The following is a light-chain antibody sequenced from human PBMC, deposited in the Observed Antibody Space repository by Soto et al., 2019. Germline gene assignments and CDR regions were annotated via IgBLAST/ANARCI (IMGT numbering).Light chain of an antibody. V-gene: IGLV2-11*01. CDR1: SSDVGNYNY. J-gene: IGLJ2*01. CDR3: FSYAGNYTFL. CDR2: DVS. Sequence: QSALTQPRSVSGSPGQSVTISCTGSSSDVGNYNYVSWFQQHPGKAPKLMIYDVSQRPSGVPDRFSGSTSDNTASLTISGLQAEDEADYHCFSYAGNYTFLFGGGTKLTVL.